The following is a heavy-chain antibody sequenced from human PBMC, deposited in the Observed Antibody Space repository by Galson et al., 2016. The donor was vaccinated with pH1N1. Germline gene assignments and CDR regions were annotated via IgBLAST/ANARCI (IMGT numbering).Heavy chain of an antibody. CDR3: SKEETYVAAFDF. CDR1: GFTFRSYG. D-gene: IGHD4/OR15-4a*01. Sequence: SLRLSCAASGFTFRSYGMSWVRQAPWKGLEWVSVISGSGGKTYYGDSAKGRCTISRDKYKNTLYLQMKSQRADDKAGFYCSKEETYVAAFDFWGQGTLVTVSS. J-gene: IGHJ4*02. V-gene: IGHV3-23*01. CDR2: ISGSGGKT.